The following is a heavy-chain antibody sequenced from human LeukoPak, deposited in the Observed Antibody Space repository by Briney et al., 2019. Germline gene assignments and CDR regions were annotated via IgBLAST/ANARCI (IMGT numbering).Heavy chain of an antibody. CDR2: MNPDGSTI. CDR3: ARDPLNGALDI. J-gene: IGHJ3*02. V-gene: IGHV3-7*01. CDR1: GFSFSGSW. Sequence: EGPLRLSCTASGFSFSGSWMSWVRQLPGKGLEWLADMNPDGSTIVYVDSVKGRFTISRNNAKNSVYLQMDGLRAEDTAVYYCARDPLNGALDIWGQGTLVTVSS.